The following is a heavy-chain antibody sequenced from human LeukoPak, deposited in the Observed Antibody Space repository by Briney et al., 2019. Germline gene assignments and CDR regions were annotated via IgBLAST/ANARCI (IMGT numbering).Heavy chain of an antibody. CDR1: GYTFTGYY. D-gene: IGHD4-17*01. V-gene: IGHV1-2*02. J-gene: IGHJ4*02. CDR2: INPNSGGT. Sequence: GASVKVSCKASGYTFTGYYMHWVRQAPGQGLEWMGWINPNSGGTNYAQKFQGRVTMTRDTSISTAYMELTRLRSDDTAVYYCARDNGDYWFDYWGQGTLVSVSS. CDR3: ARDNGDYWFDY.